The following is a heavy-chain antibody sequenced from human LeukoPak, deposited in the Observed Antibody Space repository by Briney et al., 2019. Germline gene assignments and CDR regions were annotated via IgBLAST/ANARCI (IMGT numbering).Heavy chain of an antibody. Sequence: SETLSLTCTVSGGSISSYYWSWIRQPPGKGLEWIGYIYYSGSTNYNPSLKSRVTISVDTSKNQFSLKLSSVTAADTAVYYCARLPLRVAYHAFDIWGQGTMVTVSS. CDR1: GGSISSYY. CDR3: ARLPLRVAYHAFDI. D-gene: IGHD2-8*02. V-gene: IGHV4-59*08. CDR2: IYYSGST. J-gene: IGHJ3*02.